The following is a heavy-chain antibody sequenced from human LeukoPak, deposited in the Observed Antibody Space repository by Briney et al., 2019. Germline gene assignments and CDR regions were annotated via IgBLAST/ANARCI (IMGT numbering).Heavy chain of an antibody. V-gene: IGHV1-18*01. D-gene: IGHD3-22*01. CDR3: ARDNNYYDSSGPNWGFDY. CDR2: ISAYNGNT. Sequence: GASVKVSCKASGYTFTSYGISWVRQAPGQGLEWMGWISAYNGNTNYAQKLQGRVTMTTDTSTSTAYMELRSLRSDDTAAYYCARDNNYYDSSGPNWGFDYWGQGTLVTVSS. CDR1: GYTFTSYG. J-gene: IGHJ4*02.